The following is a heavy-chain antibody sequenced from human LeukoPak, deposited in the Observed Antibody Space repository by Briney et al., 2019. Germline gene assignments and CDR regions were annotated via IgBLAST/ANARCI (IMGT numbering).Heavy chain of an antibody. Sequence: GGSLRLSCAASGFTFSDYYMTWIRQAPGKGRDWVSHIAHSGNGMGYADAVKGRFTISRDNPKNLLFLQMDSLRAEDTAVYYCARGHYEMGVWGQGTTVIVSS. CDR3: ARGHYEMGV. CDR1: GFTFSDYY. V-gene: IGHV3-11*01. J-gene: IGHJ6*02. CDR2: IAHSGNGM.